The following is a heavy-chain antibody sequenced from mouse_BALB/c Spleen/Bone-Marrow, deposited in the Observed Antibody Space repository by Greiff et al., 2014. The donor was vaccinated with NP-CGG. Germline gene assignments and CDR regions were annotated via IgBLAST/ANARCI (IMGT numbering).Heavy chain of an antibody. J-gene: IGHJ4*01. D-gene: IGHD2-3*01. Sequence: VKLQESGAELVKPGAPVKLSCKASGYTFTSYWMNWVKQRPGRGLEWIGRIDPSDSETHYNQKFKDKATLTVDKSSSTAYIQLNSLTSEDSAVYYCARALGDGYYYAMDYWGQGTSVTVSS. V-gene: IGHV1-69*02. CDR1: GYTFTSYW. CDR3: ARALGDGYYYAMDY. CDR2: IDPSDSET.